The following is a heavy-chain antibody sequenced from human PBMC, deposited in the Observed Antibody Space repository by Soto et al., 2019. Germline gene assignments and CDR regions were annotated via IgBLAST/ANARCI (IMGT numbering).Heavy chain of an antibody. J-gene: IGHJ5*02. CDR1: GGSFSGYY. CDR2: INHSGST. Sequence: SETLSLTCAVYGGSFSGYYWSWIRQPPGKGLEWIGEINHSGSTNYNPSLKSRVTISVDTSKNQFSLKLSSVTAADTAVYYCARGLAYYYDSSGYYTWFDPWGQGTLVTVSS. D-gene: IGHD3-22*01. CDR3: ARGLAYYYDSSGYYTWFDP. V-gene: IGHV4-34*01.